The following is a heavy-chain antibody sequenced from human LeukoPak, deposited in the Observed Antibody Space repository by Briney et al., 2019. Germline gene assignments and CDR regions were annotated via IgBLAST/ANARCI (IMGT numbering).Heavy chain of an antibody. CDR2: IKSKTDGGTT. CDR1: GFTFSNAW. CDR3: AREFDQLHDY. V-gene: IGHV3-15*01. D-gene: IGHD2-2*01. J-gene: IGHJ4*02. Sequence: PGGSLRLSCAASGFTFSNAWMSWVRQAPGKGLEWVGRIKSKTDGGTTDYAAPVKGRFTISRDDSKNTLYLQMNSLRAEDTAVYYCAREFDQLHDYWGQGTLVTVSS.